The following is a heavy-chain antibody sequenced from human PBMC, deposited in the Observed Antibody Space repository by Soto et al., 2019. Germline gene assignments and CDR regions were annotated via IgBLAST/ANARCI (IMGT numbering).Heavy chain of an antibody. CDR3: ASFQPPGGYYYGMDV. J-gene: IGHJ6*02. Sequence: QVQLVQSGAEVKKPGSSVKVSCKASGGTFSSYANSWVRQAPGQGLEWLGGIIPIFGTANYAQKFQGRVTITADEYTSTAYMELSSLRSEDTAVYYCASFQPPGGYYYGMDVWGQGTTVTVSS. V-gene: IGHV1-69*01. D-gene: IGHD1-26*01. CDR2: IIPIFGTA. CDR1: GGTFSSYA.